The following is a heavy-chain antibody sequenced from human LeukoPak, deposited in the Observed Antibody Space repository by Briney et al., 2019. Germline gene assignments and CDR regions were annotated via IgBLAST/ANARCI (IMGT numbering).Heavy chain of an antibody. V-gene: IGHV4-39*01. CDR2: IYYSGST. CDR3: ARQVGATNFDY. J-gene: IGHJ4*02. D-gene: IGHD1-26*01. CDR1: GGSISSSSYY. Sequence: KPSETLSLTCTVSGGSISSSSYYWGWIRQPPGKGLEWIGSIYYSGSTYYNPSLKSRVTISVDTSKNQFSLKLSSVTAADTAVYYCARQVGATNFDYWGQGTLVTVSS.